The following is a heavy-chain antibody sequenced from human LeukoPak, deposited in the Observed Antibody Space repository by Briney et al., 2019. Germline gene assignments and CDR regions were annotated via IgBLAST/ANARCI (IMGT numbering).Heavy chain of an antibody. CDR1: GGSISSSSYY. D-gene: IGHD5-18*01. CDR2: IYYSGST. Sequence: SQTLSLTCTVSGGSISSSSYYWGWIRQPPGKGLEWIGYIYYSGSTYYNPSLKSRVTISVDTSKNQFSLKLSSVTAADTAVYYCARDKGYSYGPWIDYWGQGTLVTVSS. J-gene: IGHJ4*02. CDR3: ARDKGYSYGPWIDY. V-gene: IGHV4-31*03.